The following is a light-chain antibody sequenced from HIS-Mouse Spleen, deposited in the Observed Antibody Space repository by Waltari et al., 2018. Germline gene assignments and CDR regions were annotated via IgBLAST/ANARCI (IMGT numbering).Light chain of an antibody. J-gene: IGLJ2*01. CDR2: RNN. CDR3: AAWDDSLSGVV. CDR1: SPNIGRNY. V-gene: IGLV1-47*01. Sequence: QSVLTPPPSASGTPGQRVTISCSGRSPNIGRNYENWYQPLPGTAPKLLIYRNNQRPSGVPDRFSGSKSGTSASLAISGLRSEDEADYYCAAWDDSLSGVVFGGGTKLTVL.